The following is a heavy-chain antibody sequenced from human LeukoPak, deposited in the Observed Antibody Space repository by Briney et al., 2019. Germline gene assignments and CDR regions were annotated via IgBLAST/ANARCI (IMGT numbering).Heavy chain of an antibody. Sequence: SETLSLTCTVSGGSISSYYWSWVRQPPGKGLEWIGYIYYSGSTNYNPSLKSRVTISVDTSKNQFSLKLSSVTAADTAVYYCARHMGLGYTYFYPYFDYWGQGTLVTVSS. CDR1: GGSISSYY. V-gene: IGHV4-59*08. CDR3: ARHMGLGYTYFYPYFDY. J-gene: IGHJ4*01. D-gene: IGHD1-1*01. CDR2: IYYSGST.